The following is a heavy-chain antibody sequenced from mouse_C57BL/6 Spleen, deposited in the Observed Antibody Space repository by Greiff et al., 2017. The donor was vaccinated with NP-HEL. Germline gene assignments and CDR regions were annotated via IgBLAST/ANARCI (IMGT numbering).Heavy chain of an antibody. J-gene: IGHJ4*01. Sequence: QVQLQQPGAELVKPGASVKLSCKASGYTFTSYWMHWVKQRPGQGLEWIGMIHPNSGSTNYNEKFKSKATLTVDKSSSTAYMQLSSLTSEDSAVYYCARCYYGSSYNAMDYWGQGTSVTVSS. CDR1: GYTFTSYW. CDR2: IHPNSGST. V-gene: IGHV1-64*01. D-gene: IGHD1-1*01. CDR3: ARCYYGSSYNAMDY.